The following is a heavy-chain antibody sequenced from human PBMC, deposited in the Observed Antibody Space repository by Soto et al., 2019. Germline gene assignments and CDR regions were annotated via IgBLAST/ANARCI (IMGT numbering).Heavy chain of an antibody. D-gene: IGHD3-22*01. CDR3: ARAGSGYYDALDAFDI. J-gene: IGHJ3*02. Sequence: SETLSLTCTVSGGSISSSSYYWGWIRQPPGKGLEWIGSIYYSGSTYYNPSLKSRDTISVDTSNNQLSLKLSSVTAADTVFYYCARAGSGYYDALDAFDIWGQGTMVTVS. CDR1: GGSISSSSYY. V-gene: IGHV4-39*01. CDR2: IYYSGST.